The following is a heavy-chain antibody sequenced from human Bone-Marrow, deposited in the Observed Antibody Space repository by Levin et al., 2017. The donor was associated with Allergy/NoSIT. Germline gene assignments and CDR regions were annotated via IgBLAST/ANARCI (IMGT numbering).Heavy chain of an antibody. CDR2: ISDSSSYM. D-gene: IGHD2-15*01. Sequence: GGSLRLSCAASGFTFSTYTMIWVRQAPGKGLEWVSSISDSSSYMYYADSVKGRFTISRDNAKNSLYLQMNSLRAEDTAVYYCAREAPCHGGSCYSGNFFDPWGQGTLVTVSS. J-gene: IGHJ5*02. CDR1: GFTFSTYT. CDR3: AREAPCHGGSCYSGNFFDP. V-gene: IGHV3-21*01.